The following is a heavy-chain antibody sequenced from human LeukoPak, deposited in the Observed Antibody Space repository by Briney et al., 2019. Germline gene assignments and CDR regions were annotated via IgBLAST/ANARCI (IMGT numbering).Heavy chain of an antibody. CDR3: AKEKVARYYCSGSYGAFDN. CDR1: GFTFDDYA. CDR2: ISLNSGSI. V-gene: IGHV3-9*03. J-gene: IGHJ3*02. Sequence: GGTLRLSCAASGFTFDDYAMHWVRQAPGKGLEWVSGISLNSGSICYADSVKGRFTISRDNSKNYLYLQMNSVSAEDMALYYCAKEKVARYYCSGSYGAFDNWGQGTLVTVSS. D-gene: IGHD3-10*01.